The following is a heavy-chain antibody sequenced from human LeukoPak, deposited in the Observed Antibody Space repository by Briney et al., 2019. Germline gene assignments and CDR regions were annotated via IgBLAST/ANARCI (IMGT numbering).Heavy chain of an antibody. CDR1: GGTFSSYT. CDR2: IIPILGIA. J-gene: IGHJ4*02. CDR3: ARDPSSGWYGASDY. V-gene: IGHV1-69*04. D-gene: IGHD6-19*01. Sequence: GSSVKVSCKASGGTFSSYTISWVRQAHGEGVEWMGRIIPILGIANYAQKFQGRVTISADKSKRTAYMELSSLRSEDTAVYYCARDPSSGWYGASDYWGQGTLVTVSS.